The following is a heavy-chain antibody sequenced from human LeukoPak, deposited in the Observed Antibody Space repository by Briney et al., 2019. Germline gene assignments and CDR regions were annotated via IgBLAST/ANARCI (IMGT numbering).Heavy chain of an antibody. CDR2: ISPAGKT. V-gene: IGHV3-13*01. CDR3: ASEESRGVYGMDV. Sequence: PGGSLRLSCAASGFSLSRNDMHWVRQPTGGGLEWVSTISPAGKTYYSGSVKGRFTISQDNAKNSLFLQMNNLRAGDTAVYFCASEESRGVYGMDVWGQGTTVTVSS. CDR1: GFSLSRND. D-gene: IGHD3-10*01. J-gene: IGHJ6*02.